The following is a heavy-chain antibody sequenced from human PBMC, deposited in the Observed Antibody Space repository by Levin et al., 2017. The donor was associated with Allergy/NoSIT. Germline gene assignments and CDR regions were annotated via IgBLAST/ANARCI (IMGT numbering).Heavy chain of an antibody. Sequence: TSETLSLTCTVSGGSVSSGSYYWSWIRQPPGKGLEWIGYIYYSGSTNYNPSLKSRVTISVDTSKNQFSLKLSSVTAADTAVYYCARAPIAVAGPYYFDYWGQGTLVTVSS. CDR1: GGSVSSGSYY. CDR3: ARAPIAVAGPYYFDY. J-gene: IGHJ4*02. V-gene: IGHV4-61*01. D-gene: IGHD6-19*01. CDR2: IYYSGST.